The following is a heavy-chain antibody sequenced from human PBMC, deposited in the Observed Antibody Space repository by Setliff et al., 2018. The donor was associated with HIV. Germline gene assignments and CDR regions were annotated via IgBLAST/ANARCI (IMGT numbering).Heavy chain of an antibody. Sequence: PGGSLRLSCAASGFTFSYHWMSWVRQSPGKGLEWVANIQQDGSEKYYVDSVKGRFTISRDNAKNSVFLQMSSLRAEDTAVCYCARGEWTYGVNDRFDQWGQGTLVTVSS. CDR2: IQQDGSEK. CDR3: ARGEWTYGVNDRFDQ. J-gene: IGHJ4*02. D-gene: IGHD3-9*01. V-gene: IGHV3-7*01. CDR1: GFTFSYHW.